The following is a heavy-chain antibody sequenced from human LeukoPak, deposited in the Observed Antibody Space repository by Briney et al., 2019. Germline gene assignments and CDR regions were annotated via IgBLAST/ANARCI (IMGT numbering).Heavy chain of an antibody. CDR3: AREAGVHYYYGMDV. V-gene: IGHV4-59*01. Sequence: SETLSLTCTVSGGSISSYYWSWIRQPPGKGLEWIGYNYYSGSTNYNPSLKSRVTISVDTSKNQFSLKLSSVTAADTAVYYCAREAGVHYYYGMDVWGQGTTVTVSS. D-gene: IGHD6-19*01. CDR2: NYYSGST. J-gene: IGHJ6*02. CDR1: GGSISSYY.